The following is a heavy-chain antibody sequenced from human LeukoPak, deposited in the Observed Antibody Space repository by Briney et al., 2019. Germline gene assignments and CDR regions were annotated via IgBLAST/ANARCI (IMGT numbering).Heavy chain of an antibody. CDR1: GGSISSYY. V-gene: IGHV4-59*08. J-gene: IGHJ4*02. CDR3: ARINYYDSSGYLYYFDY. CDR2: IYFSGGT. Sequence: SETLSLTCTVSGGSISSYYWSWIRQPPGKGLEWIGYIYFSGGTNYNPSLKSRVTISVDTSKNQFSLKLSSVTAADTAVYYCARINYYDSSGYLYYFDYWGQGTLVTVSS. D-gene: IGHD3-22*01.